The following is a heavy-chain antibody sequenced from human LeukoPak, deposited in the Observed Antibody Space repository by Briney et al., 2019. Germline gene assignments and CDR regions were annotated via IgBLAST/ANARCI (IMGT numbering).Heavy chain of an antibody. V-gene: IGHV4-34*01. CDR2: INDRGST. J-gene: IGHJ1*01. D-gene: IGHD6-13*01. Sequence: SETLSLTCAVYGGSFSGYHWSWIRQSSEKGLGWIGEINDRGSTNYNPSLKSRVTMSLDTSKNQFSLNLSSVTAADTALYYCARGGPSIAAVATRNYLQHWGQGTLVTVSS. CDR3: ARGGPSIAAVATRNYLQH. CDR1: GGSFSGYH.